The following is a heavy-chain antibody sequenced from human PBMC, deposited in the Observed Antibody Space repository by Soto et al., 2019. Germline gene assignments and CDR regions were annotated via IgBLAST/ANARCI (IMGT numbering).Heavy chain of an antibody. J-gene: IGHJ2*01. CDR2: ISYDGSNK. Sequence: QVQLVESGGGVVQPGRSLRLSCAASGFTFSSYAMHWVRQAPGKGLEWVAVISYDGSNKYYADSLKGRFTISRDNSKNSLYLQMSSLRAEATAVYYCASAPVSTVDGLWYLGLWGRGRLVTVSS. CDR1: GFTFSSYA. D-gene: IGHD4-17*01. CDR3: ASAPVSTVDGLWYLGL. V-gene: IGHV3-30-3*01.